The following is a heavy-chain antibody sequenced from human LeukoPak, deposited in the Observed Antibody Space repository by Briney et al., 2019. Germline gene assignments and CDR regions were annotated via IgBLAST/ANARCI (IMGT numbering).Heavy chain of an antibody. CDR1: GFTFSSYE. D-gene: IGHD4-17*01. CDR2: IDSSGSNI. CDR3: AKGQRFYGEYYFDY. V-gene: IGHV3-48*03. J-gene: IGHJ4*02. Sequence: GGSLRLSCAASGFTFSSYEMNWVRQAPGKGLEWVSYIDSSGSNIHYADSVKGRFTISRDNAKNSLYLQINSLRAEDTAVYYCAKGQRFYGEYYFDYWGQGTLVTVSS.